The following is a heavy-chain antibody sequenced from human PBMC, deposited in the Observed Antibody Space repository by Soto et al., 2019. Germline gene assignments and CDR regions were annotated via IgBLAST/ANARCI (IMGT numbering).Heavy chain of an antibody. V-gene: IGHV4-39*07. CDR2: LYYSGST. Sequence: PSETLSLTCTVSGGSISSSSYYWGWIRQPPGKGLEWIGSLYYSGSTYYNPSLKSRVTILVDASKSQFYLELRSVTAADTAVYYCARGMSEGQIFYYFDYWGQGALVTVPQ. CDR3: ARGMSEGQIFYYFDY. CDR1: GGSISSSSYY. J-gene: IGHJ4*02.